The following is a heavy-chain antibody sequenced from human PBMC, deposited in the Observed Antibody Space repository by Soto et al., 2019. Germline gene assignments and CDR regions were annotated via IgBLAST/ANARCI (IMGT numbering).Heavy chain of an antibody. Sequence: SETPAPTCTVSGGSLSSSSYYWGWVRPPPGKGMESIGSIYYSGSTYSNPSLKSRVTISVDTSKNQFSLKLTSVTAAHTAVYYCARQDSGAYGYYYGMDVWGQGTTVTVSS. CDR3: ARQDSGAYGYYYGMDV. J-gene: IGHJ6*02. CDR1: GGSLSSSSYY. CDR2: IYYSGST. D-gene: IGHD2-8*01. V-gene: IGHV4-39*01.